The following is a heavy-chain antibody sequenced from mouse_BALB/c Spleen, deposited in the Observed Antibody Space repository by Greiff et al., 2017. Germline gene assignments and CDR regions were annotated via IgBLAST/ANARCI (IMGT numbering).Heavy chain of an antibody. CDR2: IDPYYGGT. Sequence: VHVKQSGPELEKPGASVKISCKASGYSFTGYNMNWVKQSNGKSLEWIGNIDPYYGGTSYNQKFKGKATLTVDKSSSTAYMQLKSLTSEDSAVYYCARDGNYEAWFAYWGQGTLVTVSA. D-gene: IGHD2-1*01. CDR3: ARDGNYEAWFAY. J-gene: IGHJ3*01. V-gene: IGHV1-39*01. CDR1: GYSFTGYN.